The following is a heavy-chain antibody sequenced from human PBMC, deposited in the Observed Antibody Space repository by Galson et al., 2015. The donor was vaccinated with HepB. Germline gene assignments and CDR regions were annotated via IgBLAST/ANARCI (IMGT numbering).Heavy chain of an antibody. CDR2: INPNSGDT. CDR1: GYTFTGHY. CDR3: ARADLGYCSGSTCYSLTH. J-gene: IGHJ4*02. Sequence: SVKVSCKASGYTFTGHYIHWVRQAPGQGLEWMGRINPNSGDTNYVQKLQGRAAMTRDTSISTAYMELTGLRSDDTAVYYCARADLGYCSGSTCYSLTHWGQGTLVTVSS. D-gene: IGHD2-15*01. V-gene: IGHV1-2*06.